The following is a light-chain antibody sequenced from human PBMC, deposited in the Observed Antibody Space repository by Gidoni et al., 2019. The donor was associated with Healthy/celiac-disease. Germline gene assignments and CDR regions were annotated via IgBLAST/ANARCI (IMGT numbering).Light chain of an antibody. CDR1: QSVLYSSNNKNY. V-gene: IGKV4-1*01. Sequence: IVMTQPPDSLPVSLGERATINCKSSQSVLYSSNNKNYLAWYQQKPGQPPKLLMYWASTRESGVPDRFSGSGSGTDYTLTISSLQAEDVAVYYCQQYYSTVGFTFGPGTKVDIK. CDR3: QQYYSTVGFT. CDR2: WAS. J-gene: IGKJ3*01.